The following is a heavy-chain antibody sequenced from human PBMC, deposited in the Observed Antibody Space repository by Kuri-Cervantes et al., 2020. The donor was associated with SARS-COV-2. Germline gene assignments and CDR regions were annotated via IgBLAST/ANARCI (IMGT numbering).Heavy chain of an antibody. Sequence: GESLKISFAASGFTFSSYAVSWVRQAPGKGLEWVSAISGSGGSTYYADSVKGRFTISRDNSKNTLYLQMNSLRAEDTAVYYCAKGIAVATGYFDYWGQGTLVTVSS. V-gene: IGHV3-23*01. CDR2: ISGSGGST. D-gene: IGHD6-19*01. CDR1: GFTFSSYA. J-gene: IGHJ4*02. CDR3: AKGIAVATGYFDY.